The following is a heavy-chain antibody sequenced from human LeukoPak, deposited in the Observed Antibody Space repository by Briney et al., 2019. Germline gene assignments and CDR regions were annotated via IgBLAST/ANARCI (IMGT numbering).Heavy chain of an antibody. CDR1: GFTFSNSW. Sequence: GGSLRLSCAASGFTFSNSWMSWVRQAPGKGLEWVATIKPDGSAQYYVDSVKGRFTISRDNAKNSLFLQINSLRAEDTAVCYCANGGTYSSGPWGQGTLVTVSS. V-gene: IGHV3-7*01. CDR2: IKPDGSAQ. CDR3: ANGGTYSSGP. D-gene: IGHD3-22*01. J-gene: IGHJ5*02.